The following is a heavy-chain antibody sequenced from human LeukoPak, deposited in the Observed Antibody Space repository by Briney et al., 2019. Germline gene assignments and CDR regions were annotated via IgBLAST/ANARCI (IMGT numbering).Heavy chain of an antibody. J-gene: IGHJ6*02. CDR2: IYSGGST. V-gene: IGHV3-53*01. Sequence: GGSLRLSCAASGFTVSSNYMSWVRQAPGKGLEWVSVIYSGGSTYYADSVKGRFTISRDNSKNTLYLQMNSLRAEDTAVYYCARDHGDYDGYYGMDVWGQGTTVTVSS. D-gene: IGHD4-17*01. CDR1: GFTVSSNY. CDR3: ARDHGDYDGYYGMDV.